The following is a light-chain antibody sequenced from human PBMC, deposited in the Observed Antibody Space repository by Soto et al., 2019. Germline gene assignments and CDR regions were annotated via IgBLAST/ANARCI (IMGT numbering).Light chain of an antibody. CDR3: QQYGSSRK. Sequence: EIVLTQSPGTLSLSRGERATLSCRASQSVSNSYLAWYQQKPGQAPRLLIYGASSRATGIPDRFSGSGSGTDFTLTISRLEPEDFAVYYCQQYGSSRKFGQGTKVDIK. CDR2: GAS. V-gene: IGKV3-20*01. CDR1: QSVSNSY. J-gene: IGKJ1*01.